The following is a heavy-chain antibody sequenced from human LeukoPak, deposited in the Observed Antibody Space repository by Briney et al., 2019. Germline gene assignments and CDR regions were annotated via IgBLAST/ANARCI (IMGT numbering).Heavy chain of an antibody. CDR1: GGSISGGDYY. CDR2: VYYSVST. CDR3: ARAAAGTSLRFDY. J-gene: IGHJ4*02. D-gene: IGHD6-13*01. Sequence: PSQTLSLTCTVSGGSISGGDYYWGWIRQPPGKGLEWGGYVYYSVSTYYTPSLRSRVTISVDTSKSQLSLRLNSVPAADTAVYFCARAAAGTSLRFDYWGQGTLVTVSS. V-gene: IGHV4-30-4*01.